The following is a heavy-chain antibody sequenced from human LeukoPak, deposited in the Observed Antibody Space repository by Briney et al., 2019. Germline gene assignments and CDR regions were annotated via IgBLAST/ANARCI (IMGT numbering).Heavy chain of an antibody. CDR2: INPSGGST. D-gene: IGHD2-21*02. V-gene: IGHV1-46*01. CDR1: GYTFTSYY. Sequence: GASVKVSCKASGYTFTSYYMHWVRQAPGQGLEWMGIINPSGGSTSYAQEFQGRVTMTRDMSTSTVYMELSSLRSEDTAVYYCARDRISVVVVTDAFDIWGQGTMVTVSS. CDR3: ARDRISVVVVTDAFDI. J-gene: IGHJ3*02.